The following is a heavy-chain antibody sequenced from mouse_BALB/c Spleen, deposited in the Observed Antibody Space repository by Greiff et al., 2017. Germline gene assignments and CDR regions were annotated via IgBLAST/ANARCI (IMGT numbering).Heavy chain of an antibody. Sequence: EVKLMESGGDLVKPGGSLKLSCAASGFTFSSYGMSWVRQTPDKRLEWVATISSGGSYTYYPDSVKGRFTISRDNAKNTLYLQMSSLKSEDTAMYYCARLDGYFCDYWGQGTTLTVSS. D-gene: IGHD2-3*01. V-gene: IGHV5-6*01. CDR2: ISSGGSYT. CDR3: ARLDGYFCDY. CDR1: GFTFSSYG. J-gene: IGHJ2*01.